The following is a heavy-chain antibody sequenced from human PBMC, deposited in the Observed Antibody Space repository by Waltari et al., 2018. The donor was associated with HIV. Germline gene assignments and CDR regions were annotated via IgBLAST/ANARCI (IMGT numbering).Heavy chain of an antibody. CDR2: IIPIFGTA. CDR3: ARDRGGGSSWYLHGMDV. J-gene: IGHJ6*02. D-gene: IGHD6-13*01. V-gene: IGHV1-69*12. Sequence: QVQLVQSGAEVKKPGSSVKVSCTASGGACRRYALSRVRQAPGQGVEWMGGIIPIFGTANYAQKFQGRVTITADESTSTAYMELSSLRSEDTAVYYCARDRGGGSSWYLHGMDVWGQGTTVTVSS. CDR1: GGACRRYA.